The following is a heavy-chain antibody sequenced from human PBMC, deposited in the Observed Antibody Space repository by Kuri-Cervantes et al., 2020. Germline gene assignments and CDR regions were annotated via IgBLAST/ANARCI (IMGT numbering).Heavy chain of an antibody. J-gene: IGHJ6*02. CDR2: ISYDGSNK. V-gene: IGHV3-30-3*01. Sequence: GESLKISCAASGFTFSSYAMRWVRQAPGKGLEWVAVISYDGSNKYYADSVKGRFTISRDNSKNTLYLQMNSLRAEDTAVYYCARAGGGMDVWGQGTTVTVSS. CDR3: ARAGGGMDV. CDR1: GFTFSSYA. D-gene: IGHD3-10*01.